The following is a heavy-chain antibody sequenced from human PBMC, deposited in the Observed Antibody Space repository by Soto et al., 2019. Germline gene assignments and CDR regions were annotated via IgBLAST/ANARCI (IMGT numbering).Heavy chain of an antibody. D-gene: IGHD3-10*01. CDR3: ASDLSGRADV. CDR1: GFTFSSYW. J-gene: IGHJ6*02. CDR2: MNEDGGTT. Sequence: GGSLRLSCATSGFTFSSYWMHWVRQAPGKGLVWVSRMNEDGGTTDYADSVKGRFTISRDNAKNTLYLQMNSLRVEDTAVYYCASDLSGRADVWGQGTTVTV. V-gene: IGHV3-74*01.